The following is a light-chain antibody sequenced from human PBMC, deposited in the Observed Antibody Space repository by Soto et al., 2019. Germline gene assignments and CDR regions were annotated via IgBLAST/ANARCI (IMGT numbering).Light chain of an antibody. CDR1: SSDVGSYNR. CDR3: SSYTSNTVV. Sequence: QSALTQPPSVSGSPGQSVTISCTGTSSDVGSYNRVSWYQQPPGTAPKLMIYEVSNRPSGVPDRFSGSKSGNTASLTISGLQAEDEADYYCSSYTSNTVVFGGGTKLTVL. V-gene: IGLV2-18*02. J-gene: IGLJ2*01. CDR2: EVS.